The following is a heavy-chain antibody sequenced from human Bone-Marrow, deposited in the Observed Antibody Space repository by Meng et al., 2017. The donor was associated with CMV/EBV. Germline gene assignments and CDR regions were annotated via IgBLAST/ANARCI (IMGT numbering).Heavy chain of an antibody. J-gene: IGHJ5*02. V-gene: IGHV4-59*01. CDR1: GGSISSYY. Sequence: SKTLSLTCTVSGGSISSYYWSWIRQPPGKGLEWIGYIYYSGSTNYNPSLKSRVTISVDTSKNQFSLKLSSVTAADTAVYYCARDFPGRAGTTHFALGLDPWGQGTLVTVSS. CDR2: IYYSGST. D-gene: IGHD1-1*01. CDR3: ARDFPGRAGTTHFALGLDP.